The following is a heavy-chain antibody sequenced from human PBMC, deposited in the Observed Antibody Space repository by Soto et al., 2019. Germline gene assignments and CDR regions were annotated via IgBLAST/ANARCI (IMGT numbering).Heavy chain of an antibody. V-gene: IGHV3-66*01. Sequence: EVQLVESGGGLVQPGGSLRLSCAASGFRVSDHYMSWVRQAPGKGLEWISVIYSSGDTYYADSVKGRLTISRDNSRNTLYLQINDLRVEDTAIYYCARDPGYGSGVSFDPWGQGIPLTVSS. J-gene: IGHJ5*02. CDR1: GFRVSDHY. D-gene: IGHD6-25*01. CDR3: ARDPGYGSGVSFDP. CDR2: IYSSGDT.